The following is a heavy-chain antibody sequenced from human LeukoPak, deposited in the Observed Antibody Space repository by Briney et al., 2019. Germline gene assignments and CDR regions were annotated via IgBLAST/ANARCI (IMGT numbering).Heavy chain of an antibody. CDR3: ARATVGATDY. J-gene: IGHJ4*02. CDR1: GGSFSGYY. V-gene: IGHV4-34*01. D-gene: IGHD1-26*01. CDR2: INHSGST. Sequence: SETLSLTCAVYGGSFSGYYWSWIRQPPGKGLEWIGEINHSGSTNYNPSLKSRVTISVDTSKNQLSLKLSSVTAADTAVYYCARATVGATDYWGQGTLVTVSS.